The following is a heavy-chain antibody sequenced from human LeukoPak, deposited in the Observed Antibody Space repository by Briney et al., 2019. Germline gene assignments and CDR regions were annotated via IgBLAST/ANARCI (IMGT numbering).Heavy chain of an antibody. J-gene: IGHJ6*03. Sequence: GGSLRLSCAASGFTFNNYEMNWVHQAPGKGLEWVSYITRSGDILYYADSVKGRFTISRDNAKNSLYLQMNSPRTEDTALYHCARVGGPSHYGGETYYMDVWGKGTTVTISS. CDR2: ITRSGDIL. D-gene: IGHD4-23*01. CDR3: ARVGGPSHYGGETYYMDV. V-gene: IGHV3-48*03. CDR1: GFTFNNYE.